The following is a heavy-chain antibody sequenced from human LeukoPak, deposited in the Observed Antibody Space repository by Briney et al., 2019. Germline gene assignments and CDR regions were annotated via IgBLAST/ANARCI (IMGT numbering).Heavy chain of an antibody. CDR3: GGSAWIQLWLGAFDS. J-gene: IGHJ3*02. CDR2: IYTSGST. D-gene: IGHD5-18*01. Sequence: PSRTLSLTCTASGFSISSGSYYWSWIPQPAGQGLEWSGRIYTSGSTNYNPSLKSLITISVYTSKNQFSLKLSSVTAAETAVDYCGGSAWIQLWLGAFDSWGQGTMVTVSS. V-gene: IGHV4-61*02. CDR1: GFSISSGSYY.